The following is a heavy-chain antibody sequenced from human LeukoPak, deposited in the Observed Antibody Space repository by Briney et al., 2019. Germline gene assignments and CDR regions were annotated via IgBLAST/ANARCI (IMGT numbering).Heavy chain of an antibody. CDR2: SSTEGSRT. D-gene: IGHD5-18*01. V-gene: IGHV3-74*01. J-gene: IGHJ3*02. CDR1: GFTCSSYW. Sequence: GGSLRLSRAASGFTCSSYWMHWVRQAPGEGLVWVSRSSTEGSRTSYADSVKGRFTISRDNAKNTLYLQMNSLRAEDTAVYYCAREDTAMADAFDIWGQGTMVTVSS. CDR3: AREDTAMADAFDI.